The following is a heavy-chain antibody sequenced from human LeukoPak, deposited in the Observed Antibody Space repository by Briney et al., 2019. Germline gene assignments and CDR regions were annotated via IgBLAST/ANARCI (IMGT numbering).Heavy chain of an antibody. CDR3: ARGRGPSARYWYLDL. J-gene: IGHJ2*01. D-gene: IGHD3-16*01. CDR1: GGSISSSSYY. Sequence: SETLFLTCTVSGGSISSSSYYWGWIRQPPGKGLEWIGSIYYSGSTYYNPSLKSRVTISVDTSKNQFSLKLSSVTAADTAVYYCARGRGPSARYWYLDLWGRGTLVTVSS. CDR2: IYYSGST. V-gene: IGHV4-39*01.